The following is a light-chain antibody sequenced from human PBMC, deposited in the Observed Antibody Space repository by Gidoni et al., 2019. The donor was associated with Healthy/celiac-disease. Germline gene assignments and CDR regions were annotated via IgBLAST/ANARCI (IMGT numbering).Light chain of an antibody. CDR1: QSVSSSY. CDR3: QQYGSSPLT. V-gene: IGKV3-20*01. CDR2: GAS. Sequence: EIVLTQSPGTLSLSPGERATLSCRDSQSVSSSYFAWYQQKPGQAPRLLIYGASSRATGIPDRFSGSGSGTDFTLTISRLEPEDFAVYYCQQYGSSPLTFGGGTKVEIK. J-gene: IGKJ4*01.